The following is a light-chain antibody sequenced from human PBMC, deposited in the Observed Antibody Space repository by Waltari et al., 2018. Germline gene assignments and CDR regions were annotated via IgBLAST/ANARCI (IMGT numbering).Light chain of an antibody. CDR3: QSYDNSLSSWV. CDR2: GST. V-gene: IGLV1-40*01. CDR1: SSNIGAGYD. Sequence: QSVLTQPPSVSGTPGQSVTISCTGGSSNIGAGYDVHWYQQLRGAAPKVVIFGSTTRATGVTARFSASKSGTSASLAITGLQADDEADDYCQSYDNSLSSWVFGGGTKLTVL. J-gene: IGLJ3*02.